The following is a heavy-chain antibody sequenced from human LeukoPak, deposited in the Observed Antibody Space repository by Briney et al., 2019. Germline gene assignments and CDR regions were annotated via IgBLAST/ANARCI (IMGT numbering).Heavy chain of an antibody. V-gene: IGHV5-51*01. CDR1: GYRFTSYW. J-gene: IGHJ4*02. CDR3: ARRVGGSSPRGYFDS. Sequence: RGESLQISCKGSGYRFTSYWIGWVRQMPGKGLEWMGIIYPGDSDTRYSPSFQGQVTISADKSISTAYLQWSSLKASDTAMYYCARRVGGSSPRGYFDSWGQGTLVTVSS. CDR2: IYPGDSDT. D-gene: IGHD2-2*01.